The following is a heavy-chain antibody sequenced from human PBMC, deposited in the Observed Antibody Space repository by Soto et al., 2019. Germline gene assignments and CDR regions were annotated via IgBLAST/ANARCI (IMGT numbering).Heavy chain of an antibody. CDR3: ARDSGTYCSSTSCEYFDY. Sequence: QVQLVESGGGVVQPGRSLRLSCAASGSTFSSYGMHWVRQAPGKGLEWVAVIWYDGSNKYYADSVKGRFTISRDNSKNTLYLQMNSLRAEDTAVYYCARDSGTYCSSTSCEYFDYWGQGTLVTVSS. J-gene: IGHJ4*02. D-gene: IGHD2-2*01. CDR1: GSTFSSYG. CDR2: IWYDGSNK. V-gene: IGHV3-33*01.